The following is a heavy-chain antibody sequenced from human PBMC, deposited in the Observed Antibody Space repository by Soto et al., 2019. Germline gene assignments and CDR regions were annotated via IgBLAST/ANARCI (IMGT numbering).Heavy chain of an antibody. J-gene: IGHJ6*02. CDR2: IDPSDSYT. D-gene: IGHD3-10*01. V-gene: IGHV5-10-1*01. CDR3: GRRPYGSSYYYPSGMDV. Sequence: GESLKISCKGSGYSFTSYWINWVRQMPGKGLEWMGRIDPSDSYTNYSPSFQGHVTISADKSISTAYLQWSSLKASDTAMYYCGRRPYGSSYYYPSGMDVWGQGTMVTVSS. CDR1: GYSFTSYW.